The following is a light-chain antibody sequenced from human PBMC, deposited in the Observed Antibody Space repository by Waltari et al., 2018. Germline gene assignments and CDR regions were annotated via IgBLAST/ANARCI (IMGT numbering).Light chain of an antibody. CDR2: GAS. CDR3: QQYGNSPPT. Sequence: EIVLTQPPGTLSLSPGERATLSCRASQSVSSSYFAWYQQKPGQAPRLLIYGASSRATGIPDRFSGSGSGTDFTLTISRLEPEDFAVYYCQQYGNSPPTFGQGTKVEIK. CDR1: QSVSSSY. V-gene: IGKV3-20*01. J-gene: IGKJ1*01.